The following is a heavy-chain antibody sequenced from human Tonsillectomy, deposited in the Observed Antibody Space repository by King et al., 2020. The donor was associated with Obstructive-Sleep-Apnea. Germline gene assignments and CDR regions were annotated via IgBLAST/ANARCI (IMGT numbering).Heavy chain of an antibody. D-gene: IGHD3-9*01. V-gene: IGHV3-15*01. CDR1: GFTFSNAW. CDR3: TTDLRYFDWLLSLFDY. CDR2: IKSKTNGGTT. Sequence: VQLVESGGGLVKPGGSLRLSCAASGFTFSNAWMSWVRHAPGKGLEWVGRIKSKTNGGTTDYASPVKGRFTSSRDDSKNTRYLQMNSLKTEDTAVYYCTTDLRYFDWLLSLFDYWGQGTLVTVSS. J-gene: IGHJ4*02.